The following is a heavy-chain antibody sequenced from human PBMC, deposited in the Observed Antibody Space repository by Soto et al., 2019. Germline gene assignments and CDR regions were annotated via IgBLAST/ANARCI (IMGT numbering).Heavy chain of an antibody. V-gene: IGHV3-48*01. D-gene: IGHD3-3*01. CDR3: AREGGVVAVGYYYMDV. CDR2: ISSSSSTI. CDR1: GFTFSSYS. J-gene: IGHJ6*03. Sequence: GGSLRLSCAASGFTFSSYSMNWVRQAPGKGLEWVSYISSSSSTIYYADSVKGRFTISRDNAKNSLYLQMNSLRAEDTAVYYCAREGGVVAVGYYYMDVWGKGTTVTVAS.